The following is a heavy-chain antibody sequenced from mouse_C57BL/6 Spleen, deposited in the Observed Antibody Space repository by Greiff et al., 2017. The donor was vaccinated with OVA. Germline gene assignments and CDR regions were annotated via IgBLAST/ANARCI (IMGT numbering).Heavy chain of an antibody. CDR1: GYTFTSYG. J-gene: IGHJ1*03. D-gene: IGHD2-1*01. CDR2: IYPRSGTT. V-gene: IGHV1-81*01. Sequence: VQLQQSGAELARPGASVKLSCKASGYTFTSYGISWVKQRTGQGLEWIGEIYPRSGTTYYNEKFKGKATLTADKSSSTAYMELRSLTSEDTAVYFCARRGYGNYEYFDVWGTGTTVTVSS. CDR3: ARRGYGNYEYFDV.